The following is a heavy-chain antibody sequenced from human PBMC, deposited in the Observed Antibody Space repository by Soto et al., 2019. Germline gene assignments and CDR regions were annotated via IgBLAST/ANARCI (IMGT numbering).Heavy chain of an antibody. V-gene: IGHV4-59*01. CDR3: ARTTYYYDSSGYYYNYYYYGMDV. D-gene: IGHD3-22*01. J-gene: IGHJ6*02. CDR2: IYYSGST. Sequence: SETLSLTCTVSGGSISSYCWSWIRQPPGKGLEWIGYIYYSGSTNYNPSLKSRVTISVDTSKNQFSLKLSSVTAADTAVYYCARTTYYYDSSGYYYNYYYYGMDVWGQGTTVTVSS. CDR1: GGSISSYC.